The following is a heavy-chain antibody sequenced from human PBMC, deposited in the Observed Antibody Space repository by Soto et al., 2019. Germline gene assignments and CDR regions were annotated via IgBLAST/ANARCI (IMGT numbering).Heavy chain of an antibody. CDR1: GGSISSGGYY. CDR2: IYYSGST. D-gene: IGHD2-15*01. V-gene: IGHV4-31*03. CDR3: ARDQSGAFYNWFDP. Sequence: QVQLQESGPGLVKPSQTLSLTCTVSGGSISSGGYYWSWIRQHPGKGLEWIGYIYYSGSTYYNPSLKSRVTISVDTSKNQFSLKLSSVTAADTAVYYCARDQSGAFYNWFDPWGQGTLVTVSS. J-gene: IGHJ5*02.